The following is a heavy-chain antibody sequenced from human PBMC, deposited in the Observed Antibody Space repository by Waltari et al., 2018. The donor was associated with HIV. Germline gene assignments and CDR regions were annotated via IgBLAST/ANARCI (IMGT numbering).Heavy chain of an antibody. CDR1: GGSVTSGSYY. J-gene: IGHJ6*02. CDR2: FYYSGST. Sequence: QVQLQESGPGLVKPSETLSLTYSVSGGSVTSGSYYWSWIRQPPGKGLEWIGYFYYSGSTNYNPSLKRRVTISLDTSKNNFSLRLSSVTAADTAVYYCARERGGKYNYYYYGMDVWGQGTTVTVSS. CDR3: ARERGGKYNYYYYGMDV. V-gene: IGHV4-61*03. D-gene: IGHD1-20*01.